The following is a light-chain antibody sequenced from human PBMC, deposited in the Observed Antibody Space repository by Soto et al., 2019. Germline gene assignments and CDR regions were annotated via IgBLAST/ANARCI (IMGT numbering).Light chain of an antibody. CDR1: TSDFNYYNS. J-gene: IGLJ1*01. V-gene: IGLV2-14*03. Sequence: QSVLTQPASVSGSPGQSITISCTGTTSDFNYYNSVSWYQHHPGQAPKLMIYNVSSRPSGVSYRFSGSKSDNTASLTISGLQAEDEADYYCTSYTSSTTYFFGTGTKVTVL. CDR3: TSYTSSTTYF. CDR2: NVS.